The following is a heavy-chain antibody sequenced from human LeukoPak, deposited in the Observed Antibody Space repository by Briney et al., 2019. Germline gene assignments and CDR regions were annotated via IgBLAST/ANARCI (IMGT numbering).Heavy chain of an antibody. J-gene: IGHJ4*01. Sequence: GGSLRLSCVASGFTFSSSWMTWVRQAPGMGLERVANIKADGSGKYYVDSVRGRFSISRDNAKNSLCLELNSLRAEDTGVYFCARDRGWQQFDYWGQGTLVTVSS. CDR2: IKADGSGK. V-gene: IGHV3-7*01. CDR3: ARDRGWQQFDY. CDR1: GFTFSSSW. D-gene: IGHD5-24*01.